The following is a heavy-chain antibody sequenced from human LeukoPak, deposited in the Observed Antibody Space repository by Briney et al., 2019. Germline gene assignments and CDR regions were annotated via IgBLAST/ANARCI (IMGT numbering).Heavy chain of an antibody. CDR2: ISGSGGST. CDR1: GFTFSSYA. Sequence: PGGSLRLSCAASGFTFSSYAMSWVRQAPGKGLEWVSAISGSGGSTYYADSVKGRFTISRDNSKNTLYLQMNSLRAEDTAVYYCAKGATYYYDSSGFMSANYYYYYYMDVWGKGTTVTVSS. J-gene: IGHJ6*03. D-gene: IGHD3-22*01. CDR3: AKGATYYYDSSGFMSANYYYYYYMDV. V-gene: IGHV3-23*01.